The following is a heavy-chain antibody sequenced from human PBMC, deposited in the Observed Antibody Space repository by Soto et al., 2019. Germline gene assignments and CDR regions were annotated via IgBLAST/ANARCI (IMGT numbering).Heavy chain of an antibody. V-gene: IGHV3-23*01. D-gene: IGHD6-13*01. CDR1: GYTFSSYA. J-gene: IGHJ6*02. CDR2: ISNSGGNT. CDR3: AKDQRGVSAAARMDV. Sequence: LRLSCAASGYTFSSYAMTWVRQAPGKGLEWVSAISNSGGNTFHADSVKGRFTTSRDNSKNTLYLQMNSLRAEDTAVYYCAKDQRGVSAAARMDVWGQGTTVTVSS.